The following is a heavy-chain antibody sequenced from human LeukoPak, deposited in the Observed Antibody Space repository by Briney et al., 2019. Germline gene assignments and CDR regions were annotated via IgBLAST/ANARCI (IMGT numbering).Heavy chain of an antibody. CDR1: GFTFSNYW. CDR3: AKEGSSRDSSGYLWFDP. CDR2: ISGSGGST. V-gene: IGHV3-23*01. D-gene: IGHD3-22*01. Sequence: GGSLRLSCAASGFTFSNYWMSWVRQAPGKGLEWVSAISGSGGSTYYADSVKGRFTISRDNSKNTLYLQVNSLRAEDTAVYYCAKEGSSRDSSGYLWFDPWGQGTLVTVSS. J-gene: IGHJ5*02.